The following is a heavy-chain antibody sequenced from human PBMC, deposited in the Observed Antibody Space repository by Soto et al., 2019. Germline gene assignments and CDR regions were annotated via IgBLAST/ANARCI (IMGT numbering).Heavy chain of an antibody. CDR2: ISSSSSTI. D-gene: IGHD1-26*01. V-gene: IGHV3-48*02. Sequence: EVQLVESGGGLVQPGGSLRLSCAASGFTFSSYSMNWVRQAPGKGLEWVSYISSSSSTIYYADSVKGRFTISRDNAKNSLYRQMNSLRDEDTAVYYCAREGGNLNWFDPLGPGNPGHR. J-gene: IGHJ5*02. CDR1: GFTFSSYS. CDR3: AREGGNLNWFDP.